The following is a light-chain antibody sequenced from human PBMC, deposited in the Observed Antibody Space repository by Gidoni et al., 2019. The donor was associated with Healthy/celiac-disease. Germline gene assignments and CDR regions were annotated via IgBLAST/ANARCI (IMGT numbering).Light chain of an antibody. Sequence: EIVLTQSPGTLSLSPGERATLSCRASQSVSSSYLAWYQQKPGQAPRLLIYGASSRATGIPDRFSGSGSGTDFTLTISRLGPEDFAVYYCQQYGSSHLTFGGXTKVEIK. V-gene: IGKV3-20*01. CDR1: QSVSSSY. J-gene: IGKJ4*01. CDR3: QQYGSSHLT. CDR2: GAS.